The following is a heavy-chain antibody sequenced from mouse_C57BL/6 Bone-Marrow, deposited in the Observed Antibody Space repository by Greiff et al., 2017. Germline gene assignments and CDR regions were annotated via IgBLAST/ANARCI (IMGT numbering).Heavy chain of an antibody. CDR2: IWSGGST. CDR1: GFSLTSYG. CDR3: ARGMMVTTGAWFAY. Sequence: VQLQESGPGLVQPSQSLSITCTVSGFSLTSYGVHWVRQSPGKGLEWLGVIWSGGSTDYNAAFISRLSISKVNSKNQVFFKMNSLKADDTAIYYCARGMMVTTGAWFAYWGQGTLVTVSA. J-gene: IGHJ3*01. D-gene: IGHD2-3*01. V-gene: IGHV2-2*01.